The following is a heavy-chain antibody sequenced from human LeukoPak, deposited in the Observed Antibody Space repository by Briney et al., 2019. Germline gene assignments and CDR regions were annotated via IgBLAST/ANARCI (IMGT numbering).Heavy chain of an antibody. CDR3: ARYVPPTTMATRFFDC. CDR2: IAAGGGGI. J-gene: IGHJ4*02. Sequence: GGSLRLSCAASGFTFDTYALTWVRQAPGKGLEWVSVIAAGGGGIQYAESVKGRFIISRDNSKKTLYLQMNNLRAEDTAIYYCARYVPPTTMATRFFDCWGQGTLVTVSS. D-gene: IGHD4-23*01. V-gene: IGHV3-23*01. CDR1: GFTFDTYA.